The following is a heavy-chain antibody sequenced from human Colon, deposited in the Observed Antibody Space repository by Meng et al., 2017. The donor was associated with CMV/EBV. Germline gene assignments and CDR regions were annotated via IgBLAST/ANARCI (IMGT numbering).Heavy chain of an antibody. Sequence: GGSLRLSCAASGFTFDDYTMHWVRQVPGKGLEWVALVSWDGGSTRYADSVRGRFTISRDNINNLLVLQLNSLRSDDSALYYCAKGTAATTVPDFDSWGQGTLVTVSS. D-gene: IGHD4-17*01. CDR3: AKGTAATTVPDFDS. CDR1: GFTFDDYT. J-gene: IGHJ4*02. V-gene: IGHV3-43*01. CDR2: VSWDGGST.